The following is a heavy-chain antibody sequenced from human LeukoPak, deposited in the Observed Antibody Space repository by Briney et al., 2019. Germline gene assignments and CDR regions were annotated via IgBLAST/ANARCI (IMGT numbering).Heavy chain of an antibody. V-gene: IGHV3-21*01. D-gene: IGHD6-13*01. CDR2: ISSSRSYK. CDR1: GFTFTTYS. CDR3: ASFIRQQLVHTDFDY. J-gene: IGHJ4*02. Sequence: GGSLRLSCAASGFTFTTYSLNWVRQAPGKGLEWVSFISSSRSYKYYADSVKGRFTISRDNAKNSLYLQMNSLRAEDTAVYYCASFIRQQLVHTDFDYWGQGTLVTVSS.